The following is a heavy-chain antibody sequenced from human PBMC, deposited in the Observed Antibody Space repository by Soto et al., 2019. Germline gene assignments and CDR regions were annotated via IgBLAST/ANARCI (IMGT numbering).Heavy chain of an antibody. Sequence: SETLSLTCTVSGVSISDGYYWSWIRQHPGKGLEWIGSISYSGSTSYNPSLKSRLTLSVDRSKSQFSLNLSSVTAADTAVYYCARRDRSGYSYWLDTWGQGTLVTVSS. J-gene: IGHJ5*02. V-gene: IGHV4-31*03. CDR1: GVSISDGYY. CDR3: ARRDRSGYSYWLDT. D-gene: IGHD3-22*01. CDR2: ISYSGST.